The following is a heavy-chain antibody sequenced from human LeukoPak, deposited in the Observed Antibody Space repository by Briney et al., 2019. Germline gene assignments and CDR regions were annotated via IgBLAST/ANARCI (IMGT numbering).Heavy chain of an antibody. CDR1: GFTFSSYA. CDR3: AKARASTLTEFDY. D-gene: IGHD1-14*01. V-gene: IGHV3-23*01. CDR2: ISGSDGST. J-gene: IGHJ4*02. Sequence: GGSLRLSCAASGFTFSSYAMSWVRQAPGKGLEWVSTISGSDGSTYYADPVKGRFTISRDNSKNTLYLQMNSLRAEDTAVYYCAKARASTLTEFDYWGQGTLVTVSS.